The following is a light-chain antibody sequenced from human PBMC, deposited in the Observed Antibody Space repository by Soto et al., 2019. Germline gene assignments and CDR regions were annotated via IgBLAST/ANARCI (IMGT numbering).Light chain of an antibody. CDR1: SSDVGYYNY. CDR3: CSYAGIYTYV. V-gene: IGLV2-11*01. Sequence: QSVLTQPRSVSGSPGQSVTISCTGTSSDVGYYNYVSWYQQHPGKAPKLMIYDVSKRPSGVPDRFSGSTSGNTASLTISGLQAEYEADYFCCSYAGIYTYVFGTGTILTVL. J-gene: IGLJ1*01. CDR2: DVS.